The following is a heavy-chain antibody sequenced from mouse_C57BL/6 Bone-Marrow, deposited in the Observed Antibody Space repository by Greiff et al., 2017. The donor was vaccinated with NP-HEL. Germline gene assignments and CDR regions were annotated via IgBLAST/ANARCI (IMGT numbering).Heavy chain of an antibody. CDR3: ASAYYSNLFAY. CDR2: IWGVGST. D-gene: IGHD2-5*01. J-gene: IGHJ3*01. Sequence: VMLVESGPGLVAPSQSLSITCTVSGFSLTSYGVDWVRQSPGKGLEWLGVIWGVGSTNYNSALKSRLSISKDNSKSQVFLKMNSLQTDDTAMYYCASAYYSNLFAYWGQGTLVTVSA. CDR1: GFSLTSYG. V-gene: IGHV2-6*01.